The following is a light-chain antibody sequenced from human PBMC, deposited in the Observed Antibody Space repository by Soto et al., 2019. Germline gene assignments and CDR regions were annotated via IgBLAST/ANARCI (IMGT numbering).Light chain of an antibody. J-gene: IGKJ1*01. Sequence: DIQLTHSKSSLSACVGGKFTIACRASQSIRSYLNWVQQKPGKAPKLLIYDASSLQTGVPSRFSGSGSGTDFSLTISSLQPEDFATYYCQHYYSFPQTSGQVTKADIK. CDR1: QSIRSY. V-gene: IGKV1-39*01. CDR2: DAS. CDR3: QHYYSFPQT.